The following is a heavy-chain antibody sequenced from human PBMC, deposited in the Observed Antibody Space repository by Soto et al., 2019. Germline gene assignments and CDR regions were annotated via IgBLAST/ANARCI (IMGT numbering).Heavy chain of an antibody. J-gene: IGHJ3*02. V-gene: IGHV4-34*01. CDR1: GGSFSGYY. CDR2: INHSGST. Sequence: KPSETLSLTCAVYGGSFSGYYWSWIRQPPGKGPEWIGEINHSGSTNYNPSLKSRVTISVDTSKNQFSLKLSSVTAADTAVYYCARPDVKWSHAFDIWGQGTMVTVSS. CDR3: ARPDVKWSHAFDI. D-gene: IGHD1-26*01.